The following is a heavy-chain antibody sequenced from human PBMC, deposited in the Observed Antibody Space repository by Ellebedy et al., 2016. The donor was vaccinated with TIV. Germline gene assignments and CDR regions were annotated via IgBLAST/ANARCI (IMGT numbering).Heavy chain of an antibody. J-gene: IGHJ6*03. D-gene: IGHD4-11*01. CDR2: ISSSSSTI. Sequence: GESLKISXAASGFTFSSYSMNWVRQAPGKGLEWVSYISSSSSTIYYADSVKGRFTISRDNAKNSLYLQMNSLRAEDTAVYYCARGGYSNYNYYYYMDVWGKGTTVTVSS. V-gene: IGHV3-48*01. CDR3: ARGGYSNYNYYYYMDV. CDR1: GFTFSSYS.